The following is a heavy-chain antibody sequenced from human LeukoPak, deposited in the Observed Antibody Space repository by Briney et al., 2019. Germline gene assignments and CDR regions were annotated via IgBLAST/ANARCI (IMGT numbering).Heavy chain of an antibody. CDR1: GGSFSGYY. J-gene: IGHJ4*02. V-gene: IGHV4-34*01. CDR2: INHSGST. CDR3: ASPHIAVAGPAFDY. D-gene: IGHD6-19*01. Sequence: SETLSLTCAVYGGSFSGYYWNWLRQPPGKGLEWMGEINHSGSTNYNPSLKSRVTISVDTSKNQFSLKLTSVTAADTAVYYCASPHIAVAGPAFDYWGQGTLVTVSS.